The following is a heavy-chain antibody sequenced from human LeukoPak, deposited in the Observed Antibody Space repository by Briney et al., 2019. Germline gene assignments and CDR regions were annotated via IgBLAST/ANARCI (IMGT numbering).Heavy chain of an antibody. V-gene: IGHV3-23*01. J-gene: IGHJ4*02. CDR3: AIPPSAAAGRRYYFDY. CDR1: GFAFSSYA. D-gene: IGHD6-13*01. Sequence: PGGSLRLSCAASGFAFSSYAMSWVRQAPGKGLEWGSAISGTGGSTYYADSVKGRFTISRDNSKNTLYLQMNSLRAEDTAAYYCAIPPSAAAGRRYYFDYWGQGTLVTVSS. CDR2: ISGTGGST.